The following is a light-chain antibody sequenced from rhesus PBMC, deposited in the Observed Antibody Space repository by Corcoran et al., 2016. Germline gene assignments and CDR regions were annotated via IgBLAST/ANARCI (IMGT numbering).Light chain of an antibody. V-gene: IGKV1-44*01. Sequence: DIQMTQSPSSLSASVGDRVTITCRASQTISSYLAWYQQKPGKVPKLLIYAASSLESGVPSRFSGSGSWTDCTLTISSLQPEDFATYYCQQHNSHPLTFGGGTKVEIK. CDR3: QQHNSHPLT. CDR2: AAS. CDR1: QTISSY. J-gene: IGKJ4*01.